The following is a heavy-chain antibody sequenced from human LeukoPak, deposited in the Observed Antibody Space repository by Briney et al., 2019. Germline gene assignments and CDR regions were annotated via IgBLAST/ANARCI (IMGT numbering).Heavy chain of an antibody. J-gene: IGHJ4*02. CDR3: ARGNSGYYFDD. V-gene: IGHV3-30-3*01. Sequence: GGSLRLSCAGSGCTFSSYAMHWVRQAPGKGLEWVAVISYDGSNKYYADSVKGRFTISRDNSKNTLYLQMNSLRAEDTAVYYCARGNSGYYFDDWGQGTLVTVSS. CDR2: ISYDGSNK. CDR1: GCTFSSYA. D-gene: IGHD3-22*01.